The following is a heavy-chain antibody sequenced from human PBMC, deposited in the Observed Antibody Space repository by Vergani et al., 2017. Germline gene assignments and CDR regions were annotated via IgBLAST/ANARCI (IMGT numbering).Heavy chain of an antibody. V-gene: IGHV4-59*01. Sequence: QVQLQESGPGLVKPSETLSLTCTVSGGSISSYDWSWIRQPPGKGLEWIGYIYYSGSTNYNPSLKSRVTISVDTSKNQFSLKLSSVTAADTAVYYCARVGPVVPAAMDYDAFDIWGQGTMVTVSS. D-gene: IGHD2-2*01. CDR3: ARVGPVVPAAMDYDAFDI. J-gene: IGHJ3*02. CDR2: IYYSGST. CDR1: GGSISSYD.